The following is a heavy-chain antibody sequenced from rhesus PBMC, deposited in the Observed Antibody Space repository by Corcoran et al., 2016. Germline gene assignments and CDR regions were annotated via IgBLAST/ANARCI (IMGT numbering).Heavy chain of an antibody. CDR1: GGSISGYYY. J-gene: IGHJ3*01. D-gene: IGHD1-1*01. Sequence: QVQLQESGPGLVKPSETLSLTCAVSGGSISGYYYWSWIRQPPGKGLGGIGSIYGSGGSNYLNPSLKCRVTLSVDTSKNQFSLKLSSVTAADTAVYYCASPLRSWNYVAFDFWGQGLRVTVSS. CDR3: ASPLRSWNYVAFDF. CDR2: IYGSGGSN. V-gene: IGHV4S14*01.